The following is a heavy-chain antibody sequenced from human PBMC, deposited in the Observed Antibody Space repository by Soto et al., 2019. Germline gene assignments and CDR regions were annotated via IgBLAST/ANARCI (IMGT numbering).Heavy chain of an antibody. Sequence: GGSLRLSCAASGFIFENFGMSWVRQAPGKGLEWISSISGSGFKKYYADSVKGRFTISRDNSKSTVYLELNNLSAEDTAVYHCAKNQGVELVPLATVDWFDPWGQGTLVTVSS. CDR1: GFIFENFG. V-gene: IGHV3-23*01. J-gene: IGHJ5*02. CDR2: ISGSGFKK. D-gene: IGHD1-26*01. CDR3: AKNQGVELVPLATVDWFDP.